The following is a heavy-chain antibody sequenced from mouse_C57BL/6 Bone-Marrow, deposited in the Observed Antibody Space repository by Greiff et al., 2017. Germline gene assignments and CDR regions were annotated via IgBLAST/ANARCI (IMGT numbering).Heavy chain of an antibody. CDR3: ARGPWRYDEGVYFDY. J-gene: IGHJ2*01. Sequence: QVQLQQSGAELARPGASVKLSCKASGYTFTSYGISWVKQRTGQGLEWIGEIYPRSGNTYYNEKFKGKANLTADKSSSTAYMELRSLTSEDSAVYFCARGPWRYDEGVYFDYWGQGTTRTVSS. CDR2: IYPRSGNT. D-gene: IGHD2-12*01. CDR1: GYTFTSYG. V-gene: IGHV1-81*01.